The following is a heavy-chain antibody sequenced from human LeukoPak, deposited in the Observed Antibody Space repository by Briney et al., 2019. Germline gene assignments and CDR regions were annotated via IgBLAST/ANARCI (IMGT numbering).Heavy chain of an antibody. Sequence: SLRLSCAASGFTFSSYGMHWVRQAPGKGLEWVAVISYDGSNKFYADSVKGRFTISRDNSKNTLYLQMHSLRAEDTAVYYCAKEKSKGNIAGDYGGRTHTYYYGMDVWGQGTTVTVSS. CDR3: AKEKSKGNIAGDYGGRTHTYYYGMDV. V-gene: IGHV3-30*18. CDR1: GFTFSSYG. CDR2: ISYDGSNK. D-gene: IGHD4-23*01. J-gene: IGHJ6*02.